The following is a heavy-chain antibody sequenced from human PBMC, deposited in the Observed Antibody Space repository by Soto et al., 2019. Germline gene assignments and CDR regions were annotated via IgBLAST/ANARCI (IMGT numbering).Heavy chain of an antibody. CDR1: GFTFSSYA. J-gene: IGHJ4*02. Sequence: GSLRLSCAASGFTFSSYAMSWVRQAPGKGLEWVSAISGSGGSTYYADSVRGRFTISRDNSKNTLYLQMNSLRAEDTAVYYCAKDERVVAAVYYFDYWGQGTLVTVSS. V-gene: IGHV3-23*01. D-gene: IGHD2-15*01. CDR2: ISGSGGST. CDR3: AKDERVVAAVYYFDY.